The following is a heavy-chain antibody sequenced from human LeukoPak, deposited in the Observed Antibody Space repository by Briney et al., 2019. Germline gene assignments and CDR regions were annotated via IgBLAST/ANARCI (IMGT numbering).Heavy chain of an antibody. CDR1: GFTFSSYG. J-gene: IGHJ4*02. V-gene: IGHV3-30*03. CDR2: ISYNGVNK. D-gene: IGHD6-19*01. CDR3: ARVRVAGYYFDY. Sequence: GGSLRLSCAASGFTFSSYGMHWVRQASGKGLEWVTLISYNGVNKYYADSVKGRFTISRDNSKNTLYLQMDSLRAGDTAVYYCARVRVAGYYFDYWGQGTLVTVSS.